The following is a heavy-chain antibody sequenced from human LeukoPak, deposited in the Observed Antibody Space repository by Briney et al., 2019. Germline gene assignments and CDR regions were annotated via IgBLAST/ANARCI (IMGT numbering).Heavy chain of an antibody. CDR1: GFTFSSYG. V-gene: IGHV3-66*04. J-gene: IGHJ4*02. CDR2: IYSDNT. D-gene: IGHD4/OR15-4a*01. CDR3: ARRAGAYSHPYDY. Sequence: GGSLRLSCAASGFTFSSYGMHWLRQAPGKGLEGVSFIYSDNTHYSHSVKGGFTISRDNSKNTLYLQMNSLRAEDTAVYYCARRAGAYSHPYDYWGQGTLVTVSS.